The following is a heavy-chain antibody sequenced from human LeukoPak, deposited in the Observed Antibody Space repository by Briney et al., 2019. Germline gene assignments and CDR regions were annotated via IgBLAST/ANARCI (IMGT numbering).Heavy chain of an antibody. Sequence: SQTLSLTCTVSGGSISSGGYYWSWIRQPPGKGLEWIGYIYHSGSTYYNPSLKSRVTISVDRSKNQFSLKLSSVTAADTAVYYCARQPGVVAAPDYYYYYGMDVWGQGTTVTVSS. CDR2: IYHSGST. J-gene: IGHJ6*02. CDR3: ARQPGVVAAPDYYYYYGMDV. V-gene: IGHV4-30-2*02. CDR1: GGSISSGGYY. D-gene: IGHD2-15*01.